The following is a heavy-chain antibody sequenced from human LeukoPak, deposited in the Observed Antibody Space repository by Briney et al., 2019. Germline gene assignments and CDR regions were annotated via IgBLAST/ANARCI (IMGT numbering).Heavy chain of an antibody. V-gene: IGHV4-34*01. Sequence: SETLSLTCAVYGGSFSGYYWSWIRQPPGKGLEWIGEINHSGSTNYNPSLKSRVTISVDTSKNQFSLKLSSVTAADTAVYYCARALHYDSSGYYFDYWGQGTLVTVSS. CDR2: INHSGST. J-gene: IGHJ4*02. D-gene: IGHD3-22*01. CDR3: ARALHYDSSGYYFDY. CDR1: GGSFSGYY.